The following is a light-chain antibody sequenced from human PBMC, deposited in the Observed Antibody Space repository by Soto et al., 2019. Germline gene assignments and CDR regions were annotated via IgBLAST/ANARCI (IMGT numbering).Light chain of an antibody. CDR2: GAS. CDR3: QQLQRTPFT. Sequence: QLTQSPSSLSASVGDRVTITCRAIQDVSRYLAWYQQKAGKAPKLLIYGASTLQSGVPSRFSGFGSGTEFTLTISSLQPEDFATYHCQQLQRTPFTFGHGTTVDV. V-gene: IGKV1-9*01. J-gene: IGKJ3*01. CDR1: QDVSRY.